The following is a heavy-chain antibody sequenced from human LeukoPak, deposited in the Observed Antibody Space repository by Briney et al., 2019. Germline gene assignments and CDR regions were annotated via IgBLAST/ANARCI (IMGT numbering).Heavy chain of an antibody. Sequence: GGSLRLSCVASGFTFSSYAMSWVRQAPGKGLEWVSAISGSGGSTYYADSVKGRFTISRDNSKNTLYLQMNSLRAEDTAVYHCAKDRGRIAVAGSDYWGQGTLVTVSS. V-gene: IGHV3-23*01. J-gene: IGHJ4*02. CDR3: AKDRGRIAVAGSDY. CDR1: GFTFSSYA. CDR2: ISGSGGST. D-gene: IGHD6-19*01.